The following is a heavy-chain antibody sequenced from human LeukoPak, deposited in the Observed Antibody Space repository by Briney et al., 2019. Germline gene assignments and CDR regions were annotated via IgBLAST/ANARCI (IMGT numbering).Heavy chain of an antibody. V-gene: IGHV4-61*08. CDR3: ARTQSQSGSYRYYFGY. D-gene: IGHD1-26*01. CDR1: GASVGSAGYY. Sequence: SETLSLTCTVSGASVGSAGYYWSWIRQPPGGGLEWIGYIYYISNTNYNPSLKSRVTMSVDPSKNQFSLKLNSVTAADTAVYYCARTQSQSGSYRYYFGYWGQGTMVTVSS. CDR2: IYYISNT. J-gene: IGHJ4*02.